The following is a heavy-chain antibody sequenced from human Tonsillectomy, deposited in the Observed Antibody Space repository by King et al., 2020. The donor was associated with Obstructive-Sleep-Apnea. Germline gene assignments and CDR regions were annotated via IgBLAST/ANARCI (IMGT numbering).Heavy chain of an antibody. V-gene: IGHV5-51*01. CDR2: IYPGYSDT. CDR3: ARPGYYYDSTSGAFDI. D-gene: IGHD3-22*01. J-gene: IGHJ3*02. Sequence: QLVQSGAEVKKPGESLKISFKGSGYSFTSYWIGWVRQVPGKGLEWMWIIYPGYSDTRYSPSFQCQITISADKSISTAYLQWGSLKASDTAMYYCARPGYYYDSTSGAFDIWGQGTMVTVSS. CDR1: GYSFTSYW.